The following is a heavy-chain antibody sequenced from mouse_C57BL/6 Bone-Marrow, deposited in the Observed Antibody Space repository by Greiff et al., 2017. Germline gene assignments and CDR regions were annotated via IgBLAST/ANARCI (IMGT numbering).Heavy chain of an antibody. CDR1: GYSITSGYY. CDR2: ISYDGSN. J-gene: IGHJ3*01. V-gene: IGHV3-6*01. D-gene: IGHD2-12*01. Sequence: EVKLMESGPGLVKPSQSLSLTCSVTGYSITSGYYWNWIRQFPGNKLEWMGYISYDGSNNYNPSLKNRISITRDTSKNQFFLKLNSVTTEDTATYYCAGGVTTVWGQGTLVTVSA. CDR3: AGGVTTV.